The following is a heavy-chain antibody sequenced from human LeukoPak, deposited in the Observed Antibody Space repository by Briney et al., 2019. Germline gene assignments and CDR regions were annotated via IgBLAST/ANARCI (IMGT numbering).Heavy chain of an antibody. V-gene: IGHV3-7*01. Sequence: GGSLRLSCAASGFTFSSYWMNWARQAPGKGLEWVASINHNGNVNYYVDSVKGRFTISRDNSKNTLYLQMNSLRAEDTAVYYCAKDHSGSYLYYYYYYGMDVWGQGTTVTVSS. CDR2: INHNGNVN. J-gene: IGHJ6*02. D-gene: IGHD1-26*01. CDR1: GFTFSSYW. CDR3: AKDHSGSYLYYYYYYGMDV.